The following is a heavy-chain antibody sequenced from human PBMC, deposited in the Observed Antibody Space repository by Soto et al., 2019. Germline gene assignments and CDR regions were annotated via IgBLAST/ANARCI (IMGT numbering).Heavy chain of an antibody. V-gene: IGHV1-46*01. CDR3: ARESHPTMIVVVFRAFEI. J-gene: IGHJ3*02. CDR1: GYTFTSYY. Sequence: ASVKVSCKASGYTFTSYYMHWVRQAPGQGLEWMGIINPSGGSTSYAQKFQGRVTMTRDTSTSTVYMELSSLRSEDTAVYYCARESHPTMIVVVFRAFEIWGQGTMVPVSS. CDR2: INPSGGST. D-gene: IGHD3-22*01.